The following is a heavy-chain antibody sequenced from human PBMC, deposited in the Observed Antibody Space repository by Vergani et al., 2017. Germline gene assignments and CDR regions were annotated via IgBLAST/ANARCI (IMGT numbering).Heavy chain of an antibody. Sequence: QVQLVESGGGVVQPGRSLRLSCAASGFTFSSYGMHWVRQAPGKGLEWVAVISYDGSNKYYADSVKGRFTISRDNSKNTLYLKMNCLIAEDTAVYYCAKDGSVNDYGDYYYGMDVWGQGTTVTVSS. CDR3: AKDGSVNDYGDYYYGMDV. CDR2: ISYDGSNK. D-gene: IGHD4-17*01. J-gene: IGHJ6*02. CDR1: GFTFSSYG. V-gene: IGHV3-30*18.